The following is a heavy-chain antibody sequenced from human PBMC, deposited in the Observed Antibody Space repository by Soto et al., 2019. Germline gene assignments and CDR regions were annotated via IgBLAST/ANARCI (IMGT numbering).Heavy chain of an antibody. CDR1: GFTFSSYG. J-gene: IGHJ4*02. V-gene: IGHV3-33*01. CDR2: IWYDGSNK. CDR3: ARDRYSSGWYDLDY. D-gene: IGHD6-19*01. Sequence: QVQLVESGGGVVQPGRSLRLSCAASGFTFSSYGMHWVRQAPGKGLEWVAVIWYDGSNKYYADSVKGRFTISRDNSKNTLYLQMNSLRADDTAVYYCARDRYSSGWYDLDYWGQGTRVTVSS.